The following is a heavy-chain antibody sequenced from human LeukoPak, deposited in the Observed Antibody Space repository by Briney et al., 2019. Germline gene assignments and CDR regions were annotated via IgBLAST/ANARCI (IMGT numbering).Heavy chain of an antibody. Sequence: GGSLTLSGTGSGFTFCYYALVWVRQAPGKGREGLGFIRSQACGMTIEYAASVKGRFSISRDNSKSLADLQISSLNTEHTALHYCTRGGDLGVPAPLGIAATAMWAQATMVTASS. CDR2: IRSQACGMTI. D-gene: IGHD2-15*01. V-gene: IGHV3-49*04. CDR1: GFTFCYYA. J-gene: IGHJ3*02. CDR3: TRGGDLGVPAPLGIAATAM.